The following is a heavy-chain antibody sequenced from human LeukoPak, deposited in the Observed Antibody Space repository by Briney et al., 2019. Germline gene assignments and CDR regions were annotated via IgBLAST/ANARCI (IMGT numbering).Heavy chain of an antibody. D-gene: IGHD5-24*01. Sequence: PSETLSLTCAVYGGSFSGYYWSWIRQPPGKGLEWIGEINHSGSTNYNPSLKSRVTISVDTSKNQFSLKLSSVTAADTAVYYCARGRFALPRNPFSRDGYNLGPFDYWGQGTLVTVSS. J-gene: IGHJ4*02. V-gene: IGHV4-34*01. CDR2: INHSGST. CDR3: ARGRFALPRNPFSRDGYNLGPFDY. CDR1: GGSFSGYY.